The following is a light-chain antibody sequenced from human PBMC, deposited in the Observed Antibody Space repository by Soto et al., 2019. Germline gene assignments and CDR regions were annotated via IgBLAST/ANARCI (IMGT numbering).Light chain of an antibody. CDR1: QIISSW. V-gene: IGKV1-5*03. CDR3: QQYNSYPWT. Sequence: DIQMTQSPSTLSASVWDRVTITCRASQIISSWLAWYQQKPGKAPKLLIYKASSLESGVPSRFSGSGSGTEFTLTISSLQPDDFATYYCQQYNSYPWTFGQGTKVDIK. J-gene: IGKJ1*01. CDR2: KAS.